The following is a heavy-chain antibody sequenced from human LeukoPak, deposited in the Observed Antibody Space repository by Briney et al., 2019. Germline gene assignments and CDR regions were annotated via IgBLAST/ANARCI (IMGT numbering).Heavy chain of an antibody. CDR2: INHSGST. CDR1: GGSFNDYY. J-gene: IGHJ4*02. Sequence: SETLSLTCAVYGGSFNDYYWTWIRQSPGKGLEWIGEINHSGSTSYNPSLKSRVTISVDASKSQFSLKLSSVTAADTAVYYCARGWFRLDYWGQGTLVTVSS. V-gene: IGHV4-34*01. D-gene: IGHD3-10*01. CDR3: ARGWFRLDY.